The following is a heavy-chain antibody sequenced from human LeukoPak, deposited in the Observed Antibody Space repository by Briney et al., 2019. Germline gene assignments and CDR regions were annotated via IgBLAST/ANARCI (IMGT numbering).Heavy chain of an antibody. Sequence: GASVKVSCKASGYTFTSYDINWVRQATGQGLEWMGWMNPNSGNTGYAQKFQGRVTITRNTSISTAYMELSSLGSEDTAVYYCARENGRNWNYVGVLYWGQGTLVTVSS. CDR3: ARENGRNWNYVGVLY. J-gene: IGHJ4*02. D-gene: IGHD1-7*01. CDR1: GYTFTSYD. V-gene: IGHV1-8*03. CDR2: MNPNSGNT.